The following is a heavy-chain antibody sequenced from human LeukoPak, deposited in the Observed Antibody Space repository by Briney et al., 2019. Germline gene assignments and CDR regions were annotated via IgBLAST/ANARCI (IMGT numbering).Heavy chain of an antibody. D-gene: IGHD4-17*01. J-gene: IGHJ3*02. CDR1: GGSISSGGYY. Sequence: NPSETLSLTCTVSGGSISSGGYYWSWIRQHPGKGLEWIGYIYYSGSTYYNPSLKSRVTISVDTSKNQFSLKLSSVTAADTAVYYCARQDYGDFRGAFDIWGQGTMVTVSS. V-gene: IGHV4-31*03. CDR2: IYYSGST. CDR3: ARQDYGDFRGAFDI.